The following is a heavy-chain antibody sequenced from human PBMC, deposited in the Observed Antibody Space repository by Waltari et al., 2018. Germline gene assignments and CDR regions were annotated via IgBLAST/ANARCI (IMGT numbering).Heavy chain of an antibody. Sequence: QVQLKESGPGLVKPSETLSLTCAVPGYSISSGYFWGWIRQPPGKGLEWIGSIYHSGSTYYNPSLKIRVTISVDTSKTQFSLKLSSVTAADTAVYYCARAYGDYTGLPDYWGQGTLVTVSS. J-gene: IGHJ4*02. D-gene: IGHD4-17*01. CDR1: GYSISSGYF. CDR3: ARAYGDYTGLPDY. V-gene: IGHV4-38-2*01. CDR2: IYHSGST.